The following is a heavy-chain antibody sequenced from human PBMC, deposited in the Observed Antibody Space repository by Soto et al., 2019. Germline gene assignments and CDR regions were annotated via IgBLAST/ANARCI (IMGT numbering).Heavy chain of an antibody. CDR2: IWYDGSNK. D-gene: IGHD5-12*01. V-gene: IGHV3-33*01. J-gene: IGHJ4*02. Sequence: LRLSCAASGFTFSSYGMHWVRQAPGKGLEWVAVIWYDGSNKYYADSVKGRFTISRDNPKNTLYLQMNSLRAEDTAVYYCARDTGGEDGYIVATMGFDYWGQGTLVTVSS. CDR1: GFTFSSYG. CDR3: ARDTGGEDGYIVATMGFDY.